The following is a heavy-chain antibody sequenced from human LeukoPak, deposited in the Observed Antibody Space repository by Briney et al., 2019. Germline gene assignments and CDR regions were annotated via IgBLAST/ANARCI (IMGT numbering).Heavy chain of an antibody. V-gene: IGHV3-21*01. CDR1: GFTFSSYS. D-gene: IGHD1-26*01. CDR2: ISSSSSYI. CDR3: ARTLKGARPGAFDI. Sequence: GGSLRLSCAASGFTFSSYSMNWVRQAPGKGLEWVSSISSSSSYIYYADSVKGRFTISRDNAKNSLYLQMNSLRAEDTAVYYCARTLKGARPGAFDIWGQGTMVTVSS. J-gene: IGHJ3*02.